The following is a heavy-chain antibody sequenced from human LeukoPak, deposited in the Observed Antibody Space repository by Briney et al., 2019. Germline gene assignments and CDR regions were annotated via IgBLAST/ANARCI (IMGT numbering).Heavy chain of an antibody. V-gene: IGHV4-59*01. Sequence: SETLSLTCTVSGGSISSYYWSWIRQPPGKGLEWIGYIYYSGSTNYNPSLKSRVTISVDTSKNQFSLKLSSVTAADTAVNYCARGGYSYGSYYFDYWGQGTLVTVSS. CDR3: ARGGYSYGSYYFDY. CDR1: GGSISSYY. J-gene: IGHJ4*02. D-gene: IGHD5-18*01. CDR2: IYYSGST.